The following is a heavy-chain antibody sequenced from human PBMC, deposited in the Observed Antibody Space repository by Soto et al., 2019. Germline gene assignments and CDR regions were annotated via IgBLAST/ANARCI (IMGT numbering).Heavy chain of an antibody. CDR3: ARDGTTSGSWFDP. V-gene: IGHV3-30*03. D-gene: IGHD2-2*01. Sequence: GGSLRLSCAASGFTFSSYGMHWVRQAPGKGLEWVAVISYDGSNKYYADSVKGRFTISRDNSKNTLYLQMNSLRAEDTAVYYCARDGTTSGSWFDPWGQGTLVTVSS. CDR1: GFTFSSYG. J-gene: IGHJ5*02. CDR2: ISYDGSNK.